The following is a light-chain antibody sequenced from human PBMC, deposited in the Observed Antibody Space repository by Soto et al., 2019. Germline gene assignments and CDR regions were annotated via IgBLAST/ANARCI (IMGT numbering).Light chain of an antibody. CDR1: QNINSW. CDR2: KAS. J-gene: IGKJ1*01. Sequence: TQSPGTLSLSPGDRVTITCRASQNINSWLAWYQQKPGKAPKLLIHKASSLQSGVPSRFSGSGSGTEFTLTISSLDPDDIATYYCQQYNGYGRFGQGTKVDIK. CDR3: QQYNGYGR. V-gene: IGKV1-5*03.